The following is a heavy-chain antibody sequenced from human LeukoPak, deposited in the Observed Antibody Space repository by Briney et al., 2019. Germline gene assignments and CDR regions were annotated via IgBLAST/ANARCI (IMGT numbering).Heavy chain of an antibody. Sequence: SGGSLRLSCAASGFTFSSYGVHWVRQAPGKGLEWVAVIWYDGSNKYYADSVKGRFTISRDNSKNTLYLQMNSLRAEDTAVYYCAKNFQFFYMDVWGKGTTVTVSS. CDR3: AKNFQFFYMDV. CDR2: IWYDGSNK. V-gene: IGHV3-33*06. CDR1: GFTFSSYG. J-gene: IGHJ6*03.